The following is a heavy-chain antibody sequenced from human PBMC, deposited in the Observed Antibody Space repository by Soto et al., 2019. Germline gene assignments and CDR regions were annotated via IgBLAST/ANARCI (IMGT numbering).Heavy chain of an antibody. CDR1: GGSFSGYY. Sequence: SETLSLTCAVYGGSFSGYYWSWIRQPPGKGLEWIGEINHSGSTNYNPSLKSRVTISVDTSKNQFSLKLSSVTAADTAVYYCARGIAVAGTDGFYYYGMDVWGQGXTVTVSS. V-gene: IGHV4-34*01. CDR3: ARGIAVAGTDGFYYYGMDV. CDR2: INHSGST. D-gene: IGHD6-19*01. J-gene: IGHJ6*02.